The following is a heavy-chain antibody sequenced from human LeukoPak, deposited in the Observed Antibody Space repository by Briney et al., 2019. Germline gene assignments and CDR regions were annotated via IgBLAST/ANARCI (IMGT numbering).Heavy chain of an antibody. Sequence: SETLSLTCAVYGGSFSGYYWSWIRRPPGKGLEWIGYIYYNGNTNYSPSLKSRVTMSVDTSKNLFSLKVSSVTAADTAVYYCARGRSNYYGMDVWGQGTTVTVSS. V-gene: IGHV4-59*01. CDR1: GGSFSGYY. D-gene: IGHD1-26*01. CDR3: ARGRSNYYGMDV. J-gene: IGHJ6*02. CDR2: IYYNGNT.